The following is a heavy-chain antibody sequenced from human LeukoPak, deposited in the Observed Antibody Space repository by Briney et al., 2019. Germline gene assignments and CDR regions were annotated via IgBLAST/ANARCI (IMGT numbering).Heavy chain of an antibody. Sequence: PGGSLRLSCAASGFTFSSYEMNWVRQPPGKGLEWIGEINHSGSTNYNPSLKSRVTISVDTSKNQFSLKLSSVTAADTAVYYCARHRARTAMVFVYWGQGTLVTVSS. CDR3: ARHRARTAMVFVY. CDR1: GFTFSSYE. V-gene: IGHV4-34*01. D-gene: IGHD5-18*01. J-gene: IGHJ4*02. CDR2: INHSGST.